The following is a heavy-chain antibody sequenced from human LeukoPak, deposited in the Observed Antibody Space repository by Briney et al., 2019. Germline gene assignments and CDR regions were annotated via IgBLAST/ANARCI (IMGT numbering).Heavy chain of an antibody. CDR1: GFTFSSCS. CDR3: ARLTPGDDYNYGEVVEGY. Sequence: GGSLRLSCAASGFTFSSCSLNWVRQAPGKGLEWVSYISSSISTIYYADSVKGRFTISRDNAKNSLYLQMNSLRDEDTAVYYCARLTPGDDYNYGEVVEGYWGQGTLVTVSS. J-gene: IGHJ4*02. D-gene: IGHD5-24*01. V-gene: IGHV3-48*02. CDR2: ISSSISTI.